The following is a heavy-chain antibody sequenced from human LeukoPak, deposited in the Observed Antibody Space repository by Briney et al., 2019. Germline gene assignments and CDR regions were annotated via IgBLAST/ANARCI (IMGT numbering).Heavy chain of an antibody. J-gene: IGHJ4*02. D-gene: IGHD3-22*01. CDR2: MNPNSGNT. CDR3: ARGGLTYYYDSTGYLNY. V-gene: IGHV1-8*02. Sequence: ASVKVSCKASGYTFTGYYMHWVRQAPGQGLEWMGWMNPNSGNTGYAQKFQGRVTMTRNTSISTAYMELSSLRSEDTAVYYCARGGLTYYYDSTGYLNYWGQGTLVTVSS. CDR1: GYTFTGYY.